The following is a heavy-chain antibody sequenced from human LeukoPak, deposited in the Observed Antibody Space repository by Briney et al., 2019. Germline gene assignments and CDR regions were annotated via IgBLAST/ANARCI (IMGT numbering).Heavy chain of an antibody. CDR3: ARVSGDITYVDF. CDR1: GGSISSYY. CDR2: IYYSGST. D-gene: IGHD3-10*01. J-gene: IGHJ4*02. Sequence: SETLSLTCTVSGGSISSYYWSWIRQPPGKGLEWIGYIYYSGSTNYNPSLKSRVTISVDTSKNQFSLNLTSVSAADTAVYYCARVSGDITYVDFWGQGTLVTVSS. V-gene: IGHV4-59*12.